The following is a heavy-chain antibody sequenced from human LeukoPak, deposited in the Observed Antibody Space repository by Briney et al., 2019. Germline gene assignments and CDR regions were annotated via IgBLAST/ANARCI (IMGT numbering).Heavy chain of an antibody. CDR2: IYYSGST. CDR1: GGSISSYY. D-gene: IGHD6-25*01. V-gene: IGHV4-59*08. CDR3: ARHRSSGDDY. Sequence: SETLSLTRTVSGGSISSYYWSWIRQPPGKGLEWIGYIYYSGSTTYNPSLKSRVTMSVDTSKNQLSLRVSSVTAADTAVYYCARHRSSGDDYWGQGTLVTVSS. J-gene: IGHJ4*02.